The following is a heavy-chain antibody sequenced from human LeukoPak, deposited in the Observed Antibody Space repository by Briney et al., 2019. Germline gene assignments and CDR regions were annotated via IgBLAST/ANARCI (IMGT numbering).Heavy chain of an antibody. CDR1: GDSISNRNSY. V-gene: IGHV4-39*02. CDR2: VFFSGSA. CDR3: ARDKGRGYSNYVY. D-gene: IGHD4-11*01. J-gene: IGHJ4*02. Sequence: MPSETLSLTCTVSGDSISNRNSYWVWIRQPPGKGLEWLGSVFFSGSAYYNESLQRRVTISVDTSNNQFSLKLKSVTAADTAMYYCARDKGRGYSNYVYWGQGTLVTVSS.